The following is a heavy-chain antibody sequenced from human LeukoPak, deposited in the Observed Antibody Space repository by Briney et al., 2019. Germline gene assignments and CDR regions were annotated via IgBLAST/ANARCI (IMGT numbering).Heavy chain of an antibody. CDR3: ASISWVARDAFDI. Sequence: VASVKVSCKASGGTFSSYAISWVRQAPGQGLEWMGWMNPNSGNTGYAQKFQGRVTITRNTSISTAYMELSSLRSEDTAVYYCASISWVARDAFDIWGQGTMVTVSS. CDR1: GGTFSSYA. D-gene: IGHD2-15*01. J-gene: IGHJ3*02. CDR2: MNPNSGNT. V-gene: IGHV1-8*03.